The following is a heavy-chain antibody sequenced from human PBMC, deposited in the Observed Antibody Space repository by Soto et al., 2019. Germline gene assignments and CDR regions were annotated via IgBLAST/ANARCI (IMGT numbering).Heavy chain of an antibody. V-gene: IGHV1-8*01. J-gene: IGHJ6*02. CDR2: MNPNSGNT. Sequence: QVQLVQSGAEVKKPGASVKVSCKASGYTFTSYDINWVRQATGQGLEWMGWMNPNSGNTGYAQKFQGRVTMARNTYISTAYMALRSLRSEDPAVYYCARERTSYGMDVWGQGTTVTVSS. CDR3: ARERTSYGMDV. CDR1: GYTFTSYD.